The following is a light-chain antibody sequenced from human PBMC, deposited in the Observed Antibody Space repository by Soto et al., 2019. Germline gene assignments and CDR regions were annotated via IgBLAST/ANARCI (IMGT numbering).Light chain of an antibody. J-gene: IGKJ2*01. V-gene: IGKV1-5*03. Sequence: DIQMTQSPSPLSASVGDRVTITCRASQSISSWLAWYQQKPGKAPKLLIYKASSLESGGPSRFGGSGSGTEFTLTISSLQPDDFASYYCQQYNSYSRNTFGQGPKLEIK. CDR1: QSISSW. CDR3: QQYNSYSRNT. CDR2: KAS.